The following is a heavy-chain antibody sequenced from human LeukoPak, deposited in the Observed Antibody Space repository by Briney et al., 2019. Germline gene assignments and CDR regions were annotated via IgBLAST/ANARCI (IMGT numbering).Heavy chain of an antibody. CDR3: ARDRGKDYSDD. CDR1: GFTFRNHG. D-gene: IGHD3-10*01. V-gene: IGHV3-33*01. J-gene: IGHJ4*02. Sequence: PGRSLRLSCVASGFTFRNHGMHWVRQAPGKGLEWVALIYYDGTIKNYVDSVKGRFTIARDNSKNTLSLQMNSLRADDTAVYYCARDRGKDYSDDWSQGTLVTVSS. CDR2: IYYDGTIK.